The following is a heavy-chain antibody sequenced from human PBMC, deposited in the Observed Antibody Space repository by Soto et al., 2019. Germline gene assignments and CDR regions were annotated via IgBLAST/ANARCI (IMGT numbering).Heavy chain of an antibody. J-gene: IGHJ4*02. D-gene: IGHD2-2*01. CDR3: ARDGEGEAAAAMVY. V-gene: IGHV1-3*01. Sequence: QVQLVQSGAEVKKPGASVRVSCKASGYSITCCAMHWVRQAPGQRPEWMGWINAGYSDTKYSQKFQGRLTMVRDTSASTAYMELSGLTSEDTAVYYCARDGEGEAAAAMVYWGQGTLVTFSS. CDR1: GYSITCCA. CDR2: INAGYSDT.